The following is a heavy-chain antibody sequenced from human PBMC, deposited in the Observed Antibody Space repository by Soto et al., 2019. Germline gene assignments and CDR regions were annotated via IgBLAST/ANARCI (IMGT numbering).Heavy chain of an antibody. CDR1: GSRFTRYW. CDR3: APGFESRGYYHQYYFDD. D-gene: IGHD3-22*01. J-gene: IGHJ4*02. CDR2: IYPGDSDT. Sequence: ESLKISCKGSGSRFTRYWIGWVRQMPGKGLEWMGIIYPGDSDTRYSPSFQGQVTISADKSISTAYLQWSSLKASDTAMYYCAPGFESRGYYHQYYFDDCGQGPLVTVSS. V-gene: IGHV5-51*01.